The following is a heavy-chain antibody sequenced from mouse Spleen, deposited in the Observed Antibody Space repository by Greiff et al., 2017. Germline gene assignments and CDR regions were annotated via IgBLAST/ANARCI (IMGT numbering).Heavy chain of an antibody. Sequence: EVHLVESGGGLVKPGGSLKLSCAASGFTFSSYAMSWVRQTPEKRLEWVATISSGGSYTYYPDSVKGRFTISRDNAKNTLYLQMSSLRSEDTAMYYCAREGDKEYGNYLYAMDYWGQGTSVTVSS. CDR3: AREGDKEYGNYLYAMDY. CDR1: GFTFSSYA. D-gene: IGHD2-10*02. CDR2: ISSGGSYT. V-gene: IGHV5-9-3*01. J-gene: IGHJ4*01.